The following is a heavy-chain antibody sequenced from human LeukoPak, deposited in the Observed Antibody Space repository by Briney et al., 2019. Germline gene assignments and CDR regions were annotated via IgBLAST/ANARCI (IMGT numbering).Heavy chain of an antibody. D-gene: IGHD3-22*01. J-gene: IGHJ4*02. CDR1: GYTFTGYY. CDR3: ARRLQKPYYYDSSGYEGCDY. Sequence: ASVKVSCKASGYTFTGYYMHWVRQAPGQGLEWMGWINPNSGGTNYAQKLQGRVTMTRDTSISTAYMELRSLRSDDTAVYYCARRLQKPYYYDSSGYEGCDYWGQGTLVTVSS. CDR2: INPNSGGT. V-gene: IGHV1-2*02.